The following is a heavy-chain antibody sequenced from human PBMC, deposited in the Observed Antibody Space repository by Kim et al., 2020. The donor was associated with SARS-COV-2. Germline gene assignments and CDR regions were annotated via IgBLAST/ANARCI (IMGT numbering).Heavy chain of an antibody. CDR1: GFTFHDYS. Sequence: GGSLRLSCAASGFTFHDYSLHWVRQAPGKGLEWVSVITWDGGFTYYADSVKGRFTISRDNSANSLYLDMLSLRTEDTAFYYCAKDPRTSGWYYLDSWGQGTLVTVS. D-gene: IGHD6-19*01. CDR3: AKDPRTSGWYYLDS. V-gene: IGHV3-43*01. CDR2: ITWDGGFT. J-gene: IGHJ4*02.